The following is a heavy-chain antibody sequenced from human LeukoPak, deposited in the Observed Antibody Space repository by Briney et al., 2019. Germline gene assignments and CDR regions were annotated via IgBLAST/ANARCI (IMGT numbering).Heavy chain of an antibody. CDR1: GFTFSRYS. CDR2: ISSSSSFI. V-gene: IGHV3-21*01. Sequence: GGSLRLSCAASGFTFSRYSMNWVGQAPGKGLEWVSSISSSSSFIYYADSVKGRFTISRDNAKNSLYLQMNSLRAEDTAVYYCARVSGSSEYYFDYWGQGTLVTVSS. CDR3: ARVSGSSEYYFDY. J-gene: IGHJ4*02. D-gene: IGHD1-26*01.